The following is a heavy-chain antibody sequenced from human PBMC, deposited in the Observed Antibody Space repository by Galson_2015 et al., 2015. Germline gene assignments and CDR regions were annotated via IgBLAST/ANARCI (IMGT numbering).Heavy chain of an antibody. Sequence: SVKVSCKASGGTFSSYAISWVRQAPGQGLEWMGGIIPIFGTANYAQKFQGRVTITADESTSTAYMELSSLRSEDTAVYYCARRPRIAAAGLNWFDPWGQGTLVTVSS. CDR1: GGTFSSYA. J-gene: IGHJ5*02. V-gene: IGHV1-69*13. CDR3: ARRPRIAAAGLNWFDP. D-gene: IGHD6-13*01. CDR2: IIPIFGTA.